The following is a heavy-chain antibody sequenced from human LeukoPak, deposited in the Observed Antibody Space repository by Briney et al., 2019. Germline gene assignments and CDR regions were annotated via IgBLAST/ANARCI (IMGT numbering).Heavy chain of an antibody. CDR3: AKDMYDSSGSNFDY. Sequence: PGRSLRLSCAASGFTFDDYAMHGVRQAPGKGLEWVSGISWNSGSIGYADCVKGRFTISRDNAKNSLYLQMNSLRAEDTALYYCAKDMYDSSGSNFDYWGQGTLVTVSS. D-gene: IGHD3-22*01. CDR2: ISWNSGSI. V-gene: IGHV3-9*01. J-gene: IGHJ4*02. CDR1: GFTFDDYA.